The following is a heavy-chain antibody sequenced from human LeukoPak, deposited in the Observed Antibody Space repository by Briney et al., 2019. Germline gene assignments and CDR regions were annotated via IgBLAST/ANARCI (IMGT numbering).Heavy chain of an antibody. Sequence: PGGSLRLSCAASGFTVSSNYMSWVRQAPGKGLEWVSVIYGGGSTYYADSVKGRFTISRDNSKNTLYLQMNSLRAEDTAVYYCARSTAGTTWFDYWGQGTLVTVSS. J-gene: IGHJ4*02. D-gene: IGHD6-13*01. CDR3: ARSTAGTTWFDY. V-gene: IGHV3-53*01. CDR2: IYGGGST. CDR1: GFTVSSNY.